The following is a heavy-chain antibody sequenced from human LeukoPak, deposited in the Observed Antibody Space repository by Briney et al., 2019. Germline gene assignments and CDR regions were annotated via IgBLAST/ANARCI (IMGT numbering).Heavy chain of an antibody. D-gene: IGHD5-12*01. CDR3: ARGGVGGYDNDAFDI. CDR2: INPNSGGT. V-gene: IGHV1-2*02. J-gene: IGHJ3*02. Sequence: ASVKVSCKASGYTFTGYYMHWVRQAPGQGLEWMGWINPNSGGTNYAQKFQGRVTMTRDTSISTAYMELSRLRSDDTAVYYCARGGVGGYDNDAFDIWGQGTMVTVSS. CDR1: GYTFTGYY.